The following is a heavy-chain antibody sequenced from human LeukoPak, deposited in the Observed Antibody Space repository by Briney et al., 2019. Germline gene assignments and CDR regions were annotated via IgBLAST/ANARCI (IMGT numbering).Heavy chain of an antibody. J-gene: IGHJ4*02. Sequence: GGSLRLSCAASGFTFSSNAMSWVRQAPGKGLEWVSSISSSSSYIYYADSVKGRFTISRDNAKNSLYLQMNSLRAEDTAVYYCASGPGSVVVPAAMTYWGQGTLVTVSS. D-gene: IGHD2-2*01. CDR3: ASGPGSVVVPAAMTY. V-gene: IGHV3-21*01. CDR2: ISSSSSYI. CDR1: GFTFSSNA.